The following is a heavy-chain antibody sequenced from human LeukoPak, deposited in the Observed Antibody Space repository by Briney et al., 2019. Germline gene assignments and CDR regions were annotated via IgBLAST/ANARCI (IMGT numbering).Heavy chain of an antibody. CDR1: GFTFSGSA. D-gene: IGHD1-26*01. CDR3: TRREVGATPDYFDY. V-gene: IGHV3-73*01. CDR2: IRSKANNYGT. J-gene: IGHJ4*02. Sequence: GGSLRLSCAASGFTFSGSAIHWVRQASGKGLEWVGRIRSKANNYGTTYAASVKGRFTISRDDSKNTAYLQMNSLKTEDTAMYYCTRREVGATPDYFDYWGQGILVTVSS.